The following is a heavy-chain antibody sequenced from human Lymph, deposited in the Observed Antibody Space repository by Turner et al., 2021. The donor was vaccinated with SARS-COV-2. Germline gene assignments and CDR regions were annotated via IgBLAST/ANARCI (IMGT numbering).Heavy chain of an antibody. D-gene: IGHD3-16*01. CDR2: ISGSGGST. J-gene: IGHJ6*02. V-gene: IGHV3-23*01. CDR1: GFTFNNYA. Sequence: EVQLLESGGGLVQPGGSLRLSCAASGFTFNNYAMSWVRQAPGKGLEWVSTISGSGGSTYYADSVKGRFIISGDNSKNTLYLQMNSLRAEDTAVYYCANLYPTVSWEFPYGMDVWGQGTTVTVSS. CDR3: ANLYPTVSWEFPYGMDV.